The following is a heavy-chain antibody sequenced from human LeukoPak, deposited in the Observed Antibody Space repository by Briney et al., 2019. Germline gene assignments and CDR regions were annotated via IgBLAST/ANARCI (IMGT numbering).Heavy chain of an antibody. CDR1: GFTFSDYY. D-gene: IGHD2-2*01. J-gene: IGHJ4*02. V-gene: IGHV3-23*01. CDR3: AKGPHCSSTSCFVLGSFDC. Sequence: GGSLRLSCAASGFTFSDYYMSWIRQAPGKALEWVSSISGSANSTFHADSVKGRFTISRDNSKSTLYLQMNSLRAEDTAVYYCAKGPHCSSTSCFVLGSFDCWGQGTLVTVSS. CDR2: ISGSANST.